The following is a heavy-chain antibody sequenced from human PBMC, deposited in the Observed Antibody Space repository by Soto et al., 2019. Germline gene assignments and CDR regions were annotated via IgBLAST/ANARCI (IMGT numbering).Heavy chain of an antibody. CDR3: AGREIGARGSYGGVY. V-gene: IGHV3-7*01. Sequence: EVQLVESGGGLVQPGGSLRLSCAASGFTFSDYWMGWVRQAPGKGLEWVANIKPDGSVKYYEDSMKGRITISRDNAAYSLSLQMDSLRAEDTAVYYCAGREIGARGSYGGVYWGQGTPVTISS. J-gene: IGHJ4*02. CDR1: GFTFSDYW. CDR2: IKPDGSVK. D-gene: IGHD2-8*01.